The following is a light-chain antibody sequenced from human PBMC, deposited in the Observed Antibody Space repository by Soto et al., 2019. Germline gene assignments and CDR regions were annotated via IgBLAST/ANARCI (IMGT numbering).Light chain of an antibody. Sequence: QSVLTQTPSVSGTPGQRVTISCSGSSSNVGGNTVTWYQQLPGTAPKLLIYSNSLRPSGIPGRISGSKSGTSASLAISGLQSEDEADYHCSSWDDTLNGYVFGTGTKVTVL. J-gene: IGLJ1*01. CDR1: SSNVGGNT. CDR2: SNS. CDR3: SSWDDTLNGYV. V-gene: IGLV1-44*01.